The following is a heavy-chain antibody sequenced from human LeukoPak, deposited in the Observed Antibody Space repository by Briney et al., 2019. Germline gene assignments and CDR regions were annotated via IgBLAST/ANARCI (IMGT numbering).Heavy chain of an antibody. J-gene: IGHJ4*02. Sequence: ASVKVSCKASGYTFTSYGISWVRQAPGQGLEWMGWISAYNGDTNYAQKLQGRVTMTTDTSTSTAYMELRSLRSDDTAVYYCARVGSPRSYCSSTSCYSFDYWGQGTLVTVSS. CDR2: ISAYNGDT. CDR3: ARVGSPRSYCSSTSCYSFDY. V-gene: IGHV1-18*01. D-gene: IGHD2-2*02. CDR1: GYTFTSYG.